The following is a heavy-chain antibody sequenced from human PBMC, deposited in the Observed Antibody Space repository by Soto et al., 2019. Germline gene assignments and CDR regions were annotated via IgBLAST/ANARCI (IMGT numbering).Heavy chain of an antibody. CDR3: ERERWYDAFDV. D-gene: IGHD2-15*01. Sequence: PSETLSLTCAVSGFFISSGNYWGWIRKPPGKGLEWIGSIFHGGNTYYNPSLKSRVTISVDMSKNQFSLKLNSVTAADTAVYYSERERWYDAFDVWGQGTVVTVSS. V-gene: IGHV4-38-2*02. CDR1: GFFISSGNY. J-gene: IGHJ3*01. CDR2: IFHGGNT.